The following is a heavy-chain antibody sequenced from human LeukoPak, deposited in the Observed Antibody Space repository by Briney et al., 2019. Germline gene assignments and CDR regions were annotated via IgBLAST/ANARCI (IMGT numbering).Heavy chain of an antibody. CDR1: GGTFSSYA. D-gene: IGHD3-16*01. Sequence: SVKVSCKASGGTFSSYAISWVRQAPGQGLEWMGGIIPIFGTANYAQKFQGRVTTTADESTSTAYMELSSLRSEDTAVYYCAHGGISLRPADRGAFDIWGQGTMVTVSS. CDR2: IIPIFGTA. V-gene: IGHV1-69*13. J-gene: IGHJ3*02. CDR3: AHGGISLRPADRGAFDI.